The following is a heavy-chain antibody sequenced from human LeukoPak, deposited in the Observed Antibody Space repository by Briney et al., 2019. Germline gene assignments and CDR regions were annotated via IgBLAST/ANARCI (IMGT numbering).Heavy chain of an antibody. V-gene: IGHV4-34*01. J-gene: IGHJ4*02. CDR1: GGSFSGYY. CDR2: INHSGST. CDR3: ARGKKLGYCSSTSCSRNLDY. Sequence: SETLSLTCAVYGGSFSGYYWSWIRHPPGKGLEWIGEINHSGSTNYNPSLKIRVTISVDTSKNQFSLKLSSVTAADTAVYYCARGKKLGYCSSTSCSRNLDYWGQGTPVTVSS. D-gene: IGHD2-2*01.